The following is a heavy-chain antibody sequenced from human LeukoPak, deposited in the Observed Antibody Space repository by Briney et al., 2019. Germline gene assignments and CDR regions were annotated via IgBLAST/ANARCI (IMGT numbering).Heavy chain of an antibody. D-gene: IGHD3-16*01. Sequence: GGSLRLSCAASGFSVSGTHISWVRQAPGKGLEWVSAMYTGGTTYYADSVQGRFTIYRDNSKNTLYLQMNSLRAEDTAVYYCAKDEATSGGGLASWAQGTLVSVSS. V-gene: IGHV3-53*01. CDR1: GFSVSGTH. CDR2: MYTGGTT. CDR3: AKDEATSGGGLAS. J-gene: IGHJ5*02.